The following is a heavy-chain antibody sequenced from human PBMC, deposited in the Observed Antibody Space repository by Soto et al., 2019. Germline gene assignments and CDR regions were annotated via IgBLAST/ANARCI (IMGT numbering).Heavy chain of an antibody. CDR3: ARAYSGRLPRRADYYFAMDV. V-gene: IGHV3-13*05. Sequence: VGSLRLSCAASGFTFSAYDMHWVRQTTGKGLEWVSAIGAADDPYYLGSVKGRFTISRENAKNSLYLQMNSLRAEDTAVYYCARAYSGRLPRRADYYFAMDVWGQGTTVTVSS. J-gene: IGHJ6*02. CDR1: GFTFSAYD. D-gene: IGHD2-15*01. CDR2: IGAADDP.